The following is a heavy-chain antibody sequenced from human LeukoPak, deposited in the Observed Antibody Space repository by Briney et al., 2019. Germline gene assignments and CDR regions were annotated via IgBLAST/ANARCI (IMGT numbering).Heavy chain of an antibody. CDR3: ARGYAGFPYYYYYMDV. CDR2: ISSSASTR. CDR1: GCPFSDYY. J-gene: IGHJ6*03. V-gene: IGHV3-11*04. Sequence: GGPLTLSCAASGCPFSDYYMTWLRQAPGKGVVWISDISSSASTRYYADSVKGRFTTSRDNAKNSLYLQMNSLRAEDTAVYYCARGYAGFPYYYYYMDVWGRGTTVTVSS. D-gene: IGHD2-2*01.